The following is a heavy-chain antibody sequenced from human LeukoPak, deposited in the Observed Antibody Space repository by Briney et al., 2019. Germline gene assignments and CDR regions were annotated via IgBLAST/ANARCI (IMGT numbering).Heavy chain of an antibody. Sequence: SETLSLTCTVSGVSIFSYYWSWIRQPAGKGLEWMVYIYYSGSTNYNPSLKSRVTISVDTSKNQFSLRVSSVTAADTAVYYCARHLNNCGDDCYIFDYWGQGTLVTVSS. CDR1: GVSIFSYY. V-gene: IGHV4-59*08. D-gene: IGHD2-21*01. J-gene: IGHJ4*02. CDR3: ARHLNNCGDDCYIFDY. CDR2: IYYSGST.